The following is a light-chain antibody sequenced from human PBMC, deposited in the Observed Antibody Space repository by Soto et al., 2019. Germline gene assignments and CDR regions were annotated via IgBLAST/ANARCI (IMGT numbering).Light chain of an antibody. CDR1: QSVSSS. CDR3: QQYNKWPLS. V-gene: IGKV3-15*01. Sequence: EIVMTHSPATLSVSPGERATLSCWASQSVSSSLAWYQQKPGQAPRLLIYGASTRATGIPARFSGSGSGTVFTFNISSLQSEDLAVYFCQQYNKWPLSFGGGTKV. CDR2: GAS. J-gene: IGKJ4*01.